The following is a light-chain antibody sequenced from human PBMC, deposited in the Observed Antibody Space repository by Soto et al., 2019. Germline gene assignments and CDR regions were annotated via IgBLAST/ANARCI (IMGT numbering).Light chain of an antibody. CDR3: QQSYSTPRT. CDR2: AAS. CDR1: QSISNY. Sequence: DSQMTQSPSSLSASVRDRVTITCRASQSISNYLNWYQQKPGKAPKLLMFAASSLQSGVPSRFSGGGSGTDFTLTISSLQPEDFATYYCQQSYSTPRTFGQGTKVEIK. V-gene: IGKV1-39*01. J-gene: IGKJ1*01.